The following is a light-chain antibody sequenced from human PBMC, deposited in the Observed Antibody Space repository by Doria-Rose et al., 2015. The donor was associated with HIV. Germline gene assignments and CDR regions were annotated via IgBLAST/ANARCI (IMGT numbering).Light chain of an antibody. CDR2: WAS. J-gene: IGKJ3*01. CDR3: RQYYDTPS. V-gene: IGKV4-1*01. CDR1: QSLLYTSKNY. Sequence: DIQMTQSPESLGMSLGERATLNCKSNQSLLYTSKNYLAWYQQKPGQPPNLLIYWASTRQSGVPARFSGSVSGTDFTLTISSLEAEDVAVYYCRQYYDTPSFGPGTTVDIK.